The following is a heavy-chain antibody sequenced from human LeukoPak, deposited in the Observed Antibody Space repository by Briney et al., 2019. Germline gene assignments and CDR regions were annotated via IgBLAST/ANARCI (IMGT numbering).Heavy chain of an antibody. V-gene: IGHV4-59*08. J-gene: IGHJ4*02. D-gene: IGHD3-22*01. CDR2: IFYTGST. Sequence: SETLSLTCTVSGGSLNNYYWSWIRQPPGKGLECIGYIFYTGSTNYNPSLKSRVTISVDKSKNQFSLRLSSVTAADMAVYYCARGRRYYDSSGRYFDFWGQGTLVTVSS. CDR1: GGSLNNYY. CDR3: ARGRRYYDSSGRYFDF.